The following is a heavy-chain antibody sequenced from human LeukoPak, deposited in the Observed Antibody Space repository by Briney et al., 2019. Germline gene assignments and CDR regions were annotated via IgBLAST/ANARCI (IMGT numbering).Heavy chain of an antibody. V-gene: IGHV2-70*11. D-gene: IGHD6-25*01. CDR3: ARGNDWGTGYHLDY. Sequence: SGPALVKPTQTLTLTCTFSGFSLSTSGNCVSWILQPPGKALEWLARIDWDDDKYSSPSLTPRLTLSKDTSKNQVVLTMTNIAPVDTATYYCARGNDWGTGYHLDYWGQGALVTVSS. J-gene: IGHJ4*02. CDR2: IDWDDDK. CDR1: GFSLSTSGNC.